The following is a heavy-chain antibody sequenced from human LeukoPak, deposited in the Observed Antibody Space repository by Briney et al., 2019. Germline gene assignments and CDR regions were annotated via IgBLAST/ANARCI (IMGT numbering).Heavy chain of an antibody. D-gene: IGHD5-24*01. V-gene: IGHV1-69*04. CDR1: GGTFSSYA. Sequence: SVKVSCKASGGTFSSYAISWVRQAPGQGLEWMGRIIPILGIANYAQKFQGRVTITADKSTSTAYMELSSLRSEDTAVYYCASGRRDGYNSYYFDYWGQGTLVTVSS. J-gene: IGHJ4*02. CDR2: IIPILGIA. CDR3: ASGRRDGYNSYYFDY.